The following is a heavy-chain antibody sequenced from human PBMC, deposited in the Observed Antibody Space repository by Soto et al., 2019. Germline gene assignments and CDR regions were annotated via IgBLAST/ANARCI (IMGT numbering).Heavy chain of an antibody. CDR2: ISAYNGNT. Sequence: GASVKVSCKASGYTFTSYGISWVRQAPGQGLEWMGWISAYNGNTNYAQKLQGRVTMTTDTSTSTAYMELRSLRSDDTAVYYCARALDCTNGVCYYYFDYWGQGTMVTVYS. CDR3: ARALDCTNGVCYYYFDY. CDR1: GYTFTSYG. D-gene: IGHD2-8*01. V-gene: IGHV1-18*04. J-gene: IGHJ4*02.